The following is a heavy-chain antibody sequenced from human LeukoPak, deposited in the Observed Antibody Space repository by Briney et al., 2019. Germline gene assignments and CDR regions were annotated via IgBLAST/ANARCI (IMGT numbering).Heavy chain of an antibody. V-gene: IGHV3-30-3*01. Sequence: PGRSLRLSCAASGFTFSSYAMHWVRQAPGKGLEWVAVISYDGSNKYYADSVKGRFTISRDNSKNTLYLQMNSLRAEDTAVYYCAKDLAYCGGDCYDDAFDIWGQGTMVTVSS. CDR1: GFTFSSYA. D-gene: IGHD2-21*02. CDR2: ISYDGSNK. J-gene: IGHJ3*02. CDR3: AKDLAYCGGDCYDDAFDI.